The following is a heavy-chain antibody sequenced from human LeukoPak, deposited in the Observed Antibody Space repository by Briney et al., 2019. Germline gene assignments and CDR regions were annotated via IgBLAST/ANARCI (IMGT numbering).Heavy chain of an antibody. D-gene: IGHD3-22*01. CDR2: INWNGGYT. CDR3: ARGPIVSSSVWYFDS. CDR1: GFTFSSYA. Sequence: PGGSLRLSCAASGFTFSSYAMSWVRQAPGRGLEWVSSINWNGGYTYYADSVKGRFTISRDNARNSLYLQMNSLRAEDTALYYCARGPIVSSSVWYFDSWGQGTLVTVSS. V-gene: IGHV3-20*04. J-gene: IGHJ4*02.